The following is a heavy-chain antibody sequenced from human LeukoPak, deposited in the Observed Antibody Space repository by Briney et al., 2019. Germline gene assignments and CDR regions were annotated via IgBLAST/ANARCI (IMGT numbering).Heavy chain of an antibody. V-gene: IGHV1-2*02. D-gene: IGHD6-19*01. Sequence: ASVTVSFTSSVYTFTGYYMHWVRQAPGQGLEWMGWINPNSGGTNYAQKFQGRVTMTRDTSISTAYMELSRLRSDDTAVYYCARGRNIAVAGTRWFDPWGQGTLVTVSS. CDR1: VYTFTGYY. J-gene: IGHJ5*02. CDR3: ARGRNIAVAGTRWFDP. CDR2: INPNSGGT.